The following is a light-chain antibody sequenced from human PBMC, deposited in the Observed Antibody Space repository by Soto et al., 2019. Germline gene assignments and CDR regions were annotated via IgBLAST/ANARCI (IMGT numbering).Light chain of an antibody. Sequence: QSVLTQPASVSGSPGQSTTISCTGTSSDVGAYNYVSWYQQHPGKAPKLMIFEVSNRPSGVSNRFSGSKSGNTASLTISGLQAEDEADYYCTSYTSSNTLNVLFGGGTKLTVL. CDR1: SSDVGAYNY. CDR3: TSYTSSNTLNVL. CDR2: EVS. J-gene: IGLJ3*02. V-gene: IGLV2-14*01.